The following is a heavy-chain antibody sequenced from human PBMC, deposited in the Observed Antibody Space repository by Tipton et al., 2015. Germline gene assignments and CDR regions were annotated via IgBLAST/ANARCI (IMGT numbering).Heavy chain of an antibody. J-gene: IGHJ5*02. CDR2: IYYGGST. V-gene: IGHV4-61*01. Sequence: TLSLTCTVSGGSVSGGTYYWSWIRQPPGRGLEWIGYIYYGGSTNYNPSLKSRVTISRDTSKNQFSLNLNSVTAADTAVYYCTKFNCGGDCYSYRGWFDPWGQGTLVTVSS. CDR1: GGSVSGGTYY. D-gene: IGHD2-21*02. CDR3: TKFNCGGDCYSYRGWFDP.